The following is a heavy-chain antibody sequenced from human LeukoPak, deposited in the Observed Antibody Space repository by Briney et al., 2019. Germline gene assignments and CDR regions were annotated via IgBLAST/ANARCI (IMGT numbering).Heavy chain of an antibody. V-gene: IGHV3-71*01. J-gene: IGHJ4*02. D-gene: IGHD6-19*01. CDR2: IRNKANGGTT. Sequence: PGGSLRLSCAASGFTFSDYYMSWVRQAPGKGLEWVGIIRNKANGGTTEKTTSVKGRFTISRDDSKSITYLQMNSLRAEDTAVYFCARRSGVAVAGAFDYWGQGTLVTVSS. CDR3: ARRSGVAVAGAFDY. CDR1: GFTFSDYY.